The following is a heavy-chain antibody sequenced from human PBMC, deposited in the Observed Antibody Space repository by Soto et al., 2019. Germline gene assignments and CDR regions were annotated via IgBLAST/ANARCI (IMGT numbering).Heavy chain of an antibody. CDR1: GFIFSNYA. CDR2: ISYDGRYI. J-gene: IGHJ6*02. CDR3: ARDVTDYVLDV. Sequence: QLVESGGGVVQPGTSLRLSCAASGFIFSNYAMHWVRQAPGKGLEWVALISYDGRYIYYADSVKGRFAISRDNSKKTVELLMNSLRREDTAVYYCARDVTDYVLDVWGQGTTVNVSS. V-gene: IGHV3-30*03. D-gene: IGHD3-9*01.